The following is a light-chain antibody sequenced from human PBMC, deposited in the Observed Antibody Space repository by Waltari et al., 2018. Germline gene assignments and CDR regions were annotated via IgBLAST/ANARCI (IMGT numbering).Light chain of an antibody. V-gene: IGLV3-10*01. CDR2: EDN. J-gene: IGLJ3*02. CDR1: ELPKRK. Sequence: SYELTQAPSVSVSPGQKARNTCSGDELPKRKDSWYQQKSGKAPVLVIYEDNKRPSGIPEVFSGSTSDTLATFTIIGAQVDDESYFYCWSTDSSGYYGVFGGGTKLTVL. CDR3: WSTDSSGYYGV.